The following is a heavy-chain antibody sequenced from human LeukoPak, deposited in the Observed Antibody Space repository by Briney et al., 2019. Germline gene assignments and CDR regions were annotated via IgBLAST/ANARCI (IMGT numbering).Heavy chain of an antibody. CDR1: GFTFSSYA. CDR3: AKDTTYYYDSSGYPDY. V-gene: IGHV3-23*01. D-gene: IGHD3-22*01. J-gene: IGHJ4*02. Sequence: GGSPRLSCAASGFTFSSYAMSWVRQAPGKGLEWVSAISGSGGSTYYADSVKGRFTISRDNSKNTLYLQMNSLRAEDTAVYYCAKDTTYYYDSSGYPDYWGQGTLVTVSS. CDR2: ISGSGGST.